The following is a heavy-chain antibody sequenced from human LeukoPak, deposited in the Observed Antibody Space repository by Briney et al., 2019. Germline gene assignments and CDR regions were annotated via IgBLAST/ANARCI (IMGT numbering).Heavy chain of an antibody. V-gene: IGHV3-20*04. Sequence: PGGSLRLSCVASGFTFDDFGLSWVRQVPGRGLEWVARISWSGANTGYADSVKGRFTISRDNAENSLFLQMNSLTADDTALYYCARDHCSSTTCYFGDWGQGTLVTVSS. D-gene: IGHD2-2*01. CDR2: ISWSGANT. CDR1: GFTFDDFG. J-gene: IGHJ4*02. CDR3: ARDHCSSTTCYFGD.